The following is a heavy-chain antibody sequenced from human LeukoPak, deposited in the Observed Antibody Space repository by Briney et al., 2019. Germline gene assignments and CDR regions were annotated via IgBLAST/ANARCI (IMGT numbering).Heavy chain of an antibody. V-gene: IGHV3-53*01. CDR2: MYTGGTT. CDR3: AKDEATSGGGLAS. J-gene: IGHJ4*02. Sequence: GGSLRLSCAASGYTVSGTHMSWVRQAPGQGLEWVAAMYTGGTTYYADYVTGRFTTSTDNSKNTLYLHMNSLRAEDTAVYYCAKDEATSGGGLASWGQGTLVSVSS. CDR1: GYTVSGTH. D-gene: IGHD3-16*01.